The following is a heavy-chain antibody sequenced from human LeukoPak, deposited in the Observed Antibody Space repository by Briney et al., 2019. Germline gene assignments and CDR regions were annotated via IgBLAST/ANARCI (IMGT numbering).Heavy chain of an antibody. D-gene: IGHD2-15*01. CDR1: GYTFTNYD. J-gene: IGHJ4*02. CDR2: MNPNSGNT. CDR3: ASSEGGGADY. V-gene: IGHV1-8*03. Sequence: ASVKVSCKASGYTFTNYDIDWVRQATGQGLEWLGWMNPNSGNTGFAQKFQGRVTITRNTSISTAYMELSSLRSEDTAVYYCASSEGGGADYWGQGTLVTVSS.